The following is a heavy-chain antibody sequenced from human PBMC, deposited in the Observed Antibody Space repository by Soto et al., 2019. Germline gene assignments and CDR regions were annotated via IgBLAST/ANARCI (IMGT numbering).Heavy chain of an antibody. CDR2: IDIRTGYT. J-gene: IGHJ2*01. CDR3: ATDVRGKDIFTALRNRYVVF. D-gene: IGHD3-9*01. CDR1: GFTFSDYY. V-gene: IGHV3-11*06. Sequence: GGSLRLSCVASGFTFSDYYMSWIRQAPGKGLEWVSYIDIRTGYTNSADSVKGRFTISRDSAHNSLYLQMNSLRAEDTAVYNCATDVRGKDIFTALRNRYVVFWGRGTLVTVSS.